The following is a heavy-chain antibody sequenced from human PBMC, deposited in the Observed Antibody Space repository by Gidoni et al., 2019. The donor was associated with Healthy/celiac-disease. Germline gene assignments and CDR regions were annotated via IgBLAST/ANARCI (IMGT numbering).Heavy chain of an antibody. V-gene: IGHV3-23*01. Sequence: EVQLLESGGGVVQPGGSLRLSCAASGFTFSSYAMSWVRQAPGKGLEWVSAISGSGGSTYYADSVKGRFTISRDNSKNTLYLQMNSLRAEDTAVYYCAREHEDRCGDDGFGYYFDYWGQGTLVTVSS. CDR1: GFTFSSYA. CDR2: ISGSGGST. J-gene: IGHJ4*02. CDR3: AREHEDRCGDDGFGYYFDY. D-gene: IGHD3-16*01.